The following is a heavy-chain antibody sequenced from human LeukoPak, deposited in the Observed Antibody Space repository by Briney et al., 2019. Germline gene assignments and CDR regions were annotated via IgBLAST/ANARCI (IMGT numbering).Heavy chain of an antibody. V-gene: IGHV3-74*01. CDR3: AREYGANRRASDI. Sequence: GGSLRLPCAASGFTFSGYWMYWVRQAPGEGLVWVSRISNDGSRTTYADSVKGRFTISRDNAKNTLYLQMNSLRAEDTAVYYCAREYGANRRASDIWGQGTMVTVSS. CDR2: ISNDGSRT. J-gene: IGHJ3*02. CDR1: GFTFSGYW. D-gene: IGHD4-23*01.